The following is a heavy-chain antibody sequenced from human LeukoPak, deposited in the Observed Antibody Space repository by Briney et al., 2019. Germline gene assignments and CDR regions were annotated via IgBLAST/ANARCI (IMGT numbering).Heavy chain of an antibody. CDR1: GYTFTGYY. J-gene: IGHJ4*02. V-gene: IGHV1-2*02. D-gene: IGHD5-18*01. CDR3: ARARLAALSAMDV. CDR2: INPNSGGT. Sequence: ASVKVSCKASGYTFTGYYMHWVRQAPGQGLEWMGWINPNSGGTNYAQKFQGRVTMTRDTSISTAYMELSRLRSDDTAVYYCARARLAALSAMDVWGQGTLVTVSS.